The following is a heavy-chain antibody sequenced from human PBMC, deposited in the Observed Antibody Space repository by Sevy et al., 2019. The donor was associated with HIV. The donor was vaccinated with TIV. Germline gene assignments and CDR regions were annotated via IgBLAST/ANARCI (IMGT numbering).Heavy chain of an antibody. V-gene: IGHV3-30*04. J-gene: IGHJ6*02. CDR3: ARDRDTKYYYYGMDV. CDR1: GFSLSSYA. CDR2: ISDDGSNK. Sequence: GGSLRLSCAASGFSLSSYAMHWVRQAPGKGLEWVAVISDDGSNKYYADSVKGRFTISRDNSKNTLYLQMNSLRAEDTAVYYCARDRDTKYYYYGMDVWGQGSTVTVSS.